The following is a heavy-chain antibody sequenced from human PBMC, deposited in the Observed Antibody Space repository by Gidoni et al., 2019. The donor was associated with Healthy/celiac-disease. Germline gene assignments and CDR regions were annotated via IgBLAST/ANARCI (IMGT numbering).Heavy chain of an antibody. D-gene: IGHD3-9*01. J-gene: IGHJ4*02. Sequence: QLQLQESGPGLVKPSETLSLTCTVSGGSISRSRYYWGWIRQPPGKGLEWIGSIYYSGSTYYNPSLKSRVTISVDTSKNQFSLKLSSVTAADTAVYYCARVSTYYDILTGHSWYFDYWGQGTLVTVSS. V-gene: IGHV4-39*07. CDR2: IYYSGST. CDR3: ARVSTYYDILTGHSWYFDY. CDR1: GGSISRSRYY.